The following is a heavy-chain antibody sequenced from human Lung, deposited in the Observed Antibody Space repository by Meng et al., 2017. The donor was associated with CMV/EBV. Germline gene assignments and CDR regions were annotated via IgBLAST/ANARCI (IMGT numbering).Heavy chain of an antibody. D-gene: IGHD3-3*01. CDR3: ARDRSDVFGDV. CDR1: GFTFSSYE. CDR2: ISGSGSTI. J-gene: IGHJ6*02. V-gene: IGHV3-48*03. Sequence: GGSLRLSCAASGFTFSSYEMNWVRQAPGKGLEWISYISGSGSTIKYADSVKGRLTISRDNAKNSLYLQMNSLRAEDTAVYYCARDRSDVFGDVWGQGTTVTVSS.